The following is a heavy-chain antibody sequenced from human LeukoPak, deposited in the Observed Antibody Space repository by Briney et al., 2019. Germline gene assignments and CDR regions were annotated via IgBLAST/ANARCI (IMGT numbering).Heavy chain of an antibody. CDR3: ARDGSGWYWNWFDP. V-gene: IGHV4-30-4*01. J-gene: IGHJ5*02. CDR1: GGSITNTDYY. D-gene: IGHD6-19*01. Sequence: SQTLSLTCTVSGGSITNTDYYWTWVRQSPGKGLEWIGYIYYSGSTYYNPSLKSRVTISVDTSKNQFSLKLSSVTAADTAVYYCARDGSGWYWNWFDPWGQGTLVTVSS. CDR2: IYYSGST.